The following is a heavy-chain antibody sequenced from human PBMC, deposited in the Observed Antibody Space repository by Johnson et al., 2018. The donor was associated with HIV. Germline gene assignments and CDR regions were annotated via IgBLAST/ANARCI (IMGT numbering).Heavy chain of an antibody. D-gene: IGHD2-15*01. CDR1: GFTFSNAW. CDR3: AKEGRGGAFDI. J-gene: IGHJ3*02. Sequence: QVQLVESGGGLVKPGGSLRLSCAASGFTFSNAWMNWVRQAPGKGLAWVAVIWYDGSNKNYADSVKGRFTISRDNSKNTLYLQMNSLRAEDTAVYYCAKEGRGGAFDIWGQGTMVTVSS. CDR2: IWYDGSNK. V-gene: IGHV3-30*02.